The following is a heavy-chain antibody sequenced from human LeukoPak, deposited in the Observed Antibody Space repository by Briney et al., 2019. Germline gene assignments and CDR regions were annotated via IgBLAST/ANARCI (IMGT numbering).Heavy chain of an antibody. CDR2: IYYSGRT. D-gene: IGHD3-22*01. CDR3: ARRRYYDGSGYLE. J-gene: IGHJ1*01. V-gene: IGHV4-39*01. CDR1: GDSVSRSDSY. Sequence: SETLSLTCSVSGDSVSRSDSYWDWIRQPPGKGLEWIGTIYYSGRTYYSPSLKSRVTMSVDPSNNQFSLTLRSVAAADTAVYYCARRRYYDGSGYLEWGQGTLLSVSS.